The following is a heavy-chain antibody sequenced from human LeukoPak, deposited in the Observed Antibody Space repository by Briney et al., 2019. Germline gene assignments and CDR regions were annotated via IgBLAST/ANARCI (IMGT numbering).Heavy chain of an antibody. CDR3: ARIVAVAGTDY. CDR1: GFTFSSSW. Sequence: MPGESLKISCVASGFTFSSSWMNWVRQAPGKGLEWVSSISSSSSYIYYADSVKGRFTISRDNAKNSLYLQMNSLRAEDTAVYYCARIVAVAGTDYWGQGTLVTVSS. D-gene: IGHD6-19*01. J-gene: IGHJ4*02. CDR2: ISSSSSYI. V-gene: IGHV3-21*01.